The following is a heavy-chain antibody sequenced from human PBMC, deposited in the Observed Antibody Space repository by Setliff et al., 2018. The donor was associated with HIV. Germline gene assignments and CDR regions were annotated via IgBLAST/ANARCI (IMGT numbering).Heavy chain of an antibody. CDR2: IKDDGSEE. V-gene: IGHV3-7*03. CDR1: GFTFSNYN. CDR3: AKDTLPASARGSSMDV. Sequence: GGSLRLSCAASGFTFSNYNMNWVRQAPGKGLEWVAHIKDDGSEEDYADSVKGRFTISRDNAKNSLYLQINSLRVEDTALYYCAKDTLPASARGSSMDVWGKGTTVTVSS. J-gene: IGHJ6*03.